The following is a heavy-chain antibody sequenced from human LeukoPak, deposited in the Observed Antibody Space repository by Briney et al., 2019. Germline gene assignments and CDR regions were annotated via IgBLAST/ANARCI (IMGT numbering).Heavy chain of an antibody. Sequence: ASVKVSCKASGYTFTGFYIHWVRQAPGQGLEWMGWIYSDSGDTNYAQRFQGWVTMTRDTSISTAYMELSRLTSDDTAVYYCARDTVERVSSHSLTIFGVVPPDTPYYYYYYMDVWGKGTTVTVSS. D-gene: IGHD3-3*01. CDR1: GYTFTGFY. CDR3: ARDTVERVSSHSLTIFGVVPPDTPYYYYYYMDV. V-gene: IGHV1-2*04. CDR2: IYSDSGDT. J-gene: IGHJ6*03.